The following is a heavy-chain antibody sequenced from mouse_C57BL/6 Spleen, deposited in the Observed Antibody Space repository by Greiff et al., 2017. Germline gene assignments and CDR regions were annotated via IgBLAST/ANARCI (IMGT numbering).Heavy chain of an antibody. CDR3: ARHEPFYAMDY. CDR1: GFTFSSYG. V-gene: IGHV5-6*01. Sequence: EVKLVESGGDLVKPGGSLKLSCAASGFTFSSYGMSWVRQTPDKRLEWVATISSGGSYTYYPDSVKGRFTISRDNAKNTLYLQMSSLKSEDTAMYYCARHEPFYAMDYWGQGTSVTVSS. J-gene: IGHJ4*01. CDR2: ISSGGSYT.